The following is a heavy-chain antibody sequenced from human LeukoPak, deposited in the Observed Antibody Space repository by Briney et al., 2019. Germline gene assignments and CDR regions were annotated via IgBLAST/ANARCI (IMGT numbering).Heavy chain of an antibody. J-gene: IGHJ4*02. CDR2: IYYSGST. CDR3: ASLMGYYDILTGYYFDY. Sequence: SETLSLTCTVSGGSISSYYWSWIRQPPGKGLEWIGYIYYSGSTNYNPSLKSRVTISVDTSKNQFSLKLSSVTAADTAVYYCASLMGYYDILTGYYFDYWGQGTLVTVSS. CDR1: GGSISSYY. D-gene: IGHD3-9*01. V-gene: IGHV4-59*01.